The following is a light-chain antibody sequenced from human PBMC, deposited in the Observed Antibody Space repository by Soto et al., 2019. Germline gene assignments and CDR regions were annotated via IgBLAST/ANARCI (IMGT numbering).Light chain of an antibody. J-gene: IGKJ1*01. CDR2: DAS. CDR3: QQSYNTARWT. V-gene: IGKV1-5*01. CDR1: QSISSW. Sequence: DIQLTQSPSSLSASLGDRVTITCRASQSISSWLAWYQQKPGKAPKLLIYDASSLESGVPSRFSGSGSGTEFTLTISSLQPDDFATYYCQQSYNTARWTFGQGTKVDI.